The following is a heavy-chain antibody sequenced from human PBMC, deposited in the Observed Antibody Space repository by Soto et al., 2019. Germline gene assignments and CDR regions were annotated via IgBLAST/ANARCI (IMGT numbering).Heavy chain of an antibody. J-gene: IGHJ6*02. V-gene: IGHV3-30-3*01. D-gene: IGHD1-26*01. Sequence: PGGSLRLSCAASGFTFSSYAMHWVRQAPGKGLEWVAVISYDGSNKYYADSVKGRFTISRDNSKNTLYLQMNSLRAEDTAVYYCARDITPLVGATPRDGMDVWGQGTTVTVSS. CDR2: ISYDGSNK. CDR3: ARDITPLVGATPRDGMDV. CDR1: GFTFSSYA.